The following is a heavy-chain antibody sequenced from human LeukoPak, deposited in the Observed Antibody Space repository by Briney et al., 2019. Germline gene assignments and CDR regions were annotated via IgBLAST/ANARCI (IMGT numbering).Heavy chain of an antibody. CDR1: GFTFTNYW. J-gene: IGHJ4*02. CDR3: ASQPAAAYVDY. Sequence: GGSLRLSCAASGFTFTNYWMTWVRQAPGKGLEWVANINQDGSEKSYVDSVKGRFTISRDNAKNSLYLQMNSLRADDTGVYYCASQPAAAYVDYWGQGTLVTVSS. CDR2: INQDGSEK. D-gene: IGHD2-2*01. V-gene: IGHV3-7*03.